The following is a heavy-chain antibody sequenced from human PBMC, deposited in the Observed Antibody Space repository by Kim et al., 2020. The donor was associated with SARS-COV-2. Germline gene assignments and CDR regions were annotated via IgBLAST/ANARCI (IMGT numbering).Heavy chain of an antibody. CDR1: GGSISGSNYH. V-gene: IGHV4-39*01. Sequence: SETLSLTCTVSGGSISGSNYHWGWIRQPPGKGLEWIGSINYSGSTFYDPSLKSRDTISSDTSTNLFSLKMNSMTAADTSVYYCVNRNYNSAWHIEADSW. CDR2: INYSGST. J-gene: IGHJ5*01. D-gene: IGHD6-19*01. CDR3: VNRNYNSAWHIEADS.